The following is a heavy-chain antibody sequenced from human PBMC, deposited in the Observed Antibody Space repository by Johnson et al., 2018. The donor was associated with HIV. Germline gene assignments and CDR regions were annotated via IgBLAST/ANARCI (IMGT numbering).Heavy chain of an antibody. Sequence: QVQLVESGGGLVQPGGSLRLSCAASGFTFSSYWMSWVRQAPGKGLEWVAFIRYDESNKCYPDSVKGRFTISRDNSKNPLYLQMNSLRAEDTAVYYCARDDVEMATMGDAFDIWGQGTMVTVS. CDR3: ARDDVEMATMGDAFDI. D-gene: IGHD5-24*01. V-gene: IGHV3-30*02. J-gene: IGHJ3*02. CDR1: GFTFSSYW. CDR2: IRYDESNK.